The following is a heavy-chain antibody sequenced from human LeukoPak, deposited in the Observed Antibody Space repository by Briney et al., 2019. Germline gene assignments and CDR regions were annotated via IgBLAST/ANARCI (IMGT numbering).Heavy chain of an antibody. CDR3: ARESYGEEDN. CDR1: GYTFTGYY. J-gene: IGHJ4*02. D-gene: IGHD4-17*01. V-gene: IGHV1-46*01. Sequence: ASVKVSCKASGYTFTGYYMHWVRQAPGQGLEWMGWINPNSGSTSYAQKFQGRVTMTRDTSTSTVYMELSSLRSEDTAVYYCARESYGEEDNWGQGTLVTVSS. CDR2: INPNSGST.